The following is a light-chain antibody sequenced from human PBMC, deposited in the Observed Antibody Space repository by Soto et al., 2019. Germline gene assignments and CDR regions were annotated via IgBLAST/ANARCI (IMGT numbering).Light chain of an antibody. CDR2: DVR. CDR3: SSYTASSTLVV. Sequence: QSALTQPASVSGSPGQSITISCTGTSSDVGGYHYVSWYQQHPGKAPKLMIYDVRNRPSGVSNRISGSKSGNTASLTISGLQAEDEADYYCSSYTASSTLVVFGTGTKLPVL. CDR1: SSDVGGYHY. V-gene: IGLV2-14*01. J-gene: IGLJ1*01.